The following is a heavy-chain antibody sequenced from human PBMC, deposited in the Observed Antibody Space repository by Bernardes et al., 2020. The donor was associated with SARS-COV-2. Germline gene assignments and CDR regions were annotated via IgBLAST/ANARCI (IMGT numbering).Heavy chain of an antibody. CDR3: ARGHGDYFDY. V-gene: IGHV1-18*01. CDR1: GYTFSSYD. J-gene: IGHJ4*01. Sequence: ASVKVSCKASGYTFSSYDISWVRQAPGQGLEWMGWISVYNGNVKYAQKLQGRVTMTTDTSTSTAYMELRSLGSDDTAVYYCARGHGDYFDYWGHGTLVTVSS. CDR2: ISVYNGNV. D-gene: IGHD4-17*01.